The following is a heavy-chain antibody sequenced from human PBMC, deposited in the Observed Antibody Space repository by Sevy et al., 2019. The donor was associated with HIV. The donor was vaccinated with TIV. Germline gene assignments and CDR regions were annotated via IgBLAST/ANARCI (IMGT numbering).Heavy chain of an antibody. CDR3: AKQTVVSGYFDY. CDR2: ISGSGGST. V-gene: IGHV3-23*01. D-gene: IGHD2-15*01. Sequence: GGSLRLSCAASGFTFSSYAMSWVRQAPGKGLEWVSAISGSGGSTYYADSVKGRFTISRDNSKNTLYLKMNSLRAEDTAVYYCAKQTVVSGYFDYWGQGTLVTVSS. CDR1: GFTFSSYA. J-gene: IGHJ4*02.